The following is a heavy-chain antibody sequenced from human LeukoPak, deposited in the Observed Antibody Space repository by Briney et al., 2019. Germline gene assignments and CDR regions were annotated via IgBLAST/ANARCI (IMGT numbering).Heavy chain of an antibody. CDR2: IWYDGSNK. CDR1: GFTFSSFW. Sequence: GGSQRLSCAASGFTFSSFWMSWVRQAPGKGLEWVVVIWYDGSNKYYADSVKGRFTISRDNSKNTLYLQMHSLRAGDTAVYYCARVGYPLYYYGMDVWGQGTTVTVSS. J-gene: IGHJ6*02. V-gene: IGHV3-33*08. D-gene: IGHD2-15*01. CDR3: ARVGYPLYYYGMDV.